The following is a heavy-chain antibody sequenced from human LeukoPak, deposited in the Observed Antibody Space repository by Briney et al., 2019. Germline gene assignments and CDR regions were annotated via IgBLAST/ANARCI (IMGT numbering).Heavy chain of an antibody. J-gene: IGHJ4*02. CDR1: GFILSGYG. CDR3: ARGGPTTVTTFLNY. Sequence: GGSLRLSCTASGFILSGYGMHWVRQAPGKGREWVAVISHDGSNSYYADSVKGRSTISRDNSMSTLFLQMNSLRAEDTAVYYCARGGPTTVTTFLNYWGQGTLVTVSS. CDR2: ISHDGSNS. D-gene: IGHD4-17*01. V-gene: IGHV3-33*05.